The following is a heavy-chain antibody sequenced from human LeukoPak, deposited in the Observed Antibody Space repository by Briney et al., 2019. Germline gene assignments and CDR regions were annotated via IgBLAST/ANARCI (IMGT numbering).Heavy chain of an antibody. V-gene: IGHV4-34*01. Sequence: SETLSLTCAVYGGSFSGYYWSWIRQPPGKGLEWIGEINHSGSTNYNPSLKSRVTISVDTSKNQFSLTLRPVTAADTAVYYCAGSRCYRSSGYWGQGTIATVSS. CDR1: GGSFSGYY. CDR2: INHSGST. CDR3: AGSRCYRSSGY. D-gene: IGHD2-8*01. J-gene: IGHJ4*02.